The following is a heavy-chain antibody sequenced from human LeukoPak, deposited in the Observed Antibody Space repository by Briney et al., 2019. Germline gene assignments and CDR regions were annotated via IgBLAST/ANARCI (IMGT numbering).Heavy chain of an antibody. CDR1: GFTFSSYG. CDR3: AKGTGYSYGYFDY. CDR2: ISGSGGST. J-gene: IGHJ4*02. V-gene: IGHV3-23*01. D-gene: IGHD5-18*01. Sequence: GGSLRLSCAASGFTFSSYGMSWVRQAPGKGLEWVSAISGSGGSTYYADSVKGRFTISRDNSKNTLYLQMNSLRAEDTAVYYCAKGTGYSYGYFDYWGQGTLVTVSS.